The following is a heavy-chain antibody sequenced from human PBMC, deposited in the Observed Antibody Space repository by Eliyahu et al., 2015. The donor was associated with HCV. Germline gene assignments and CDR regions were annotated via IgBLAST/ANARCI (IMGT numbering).Heavy chain of an antibody. D-gene: IGHD3-9*01. CDR3: ARDNYDILTGYYKGRLYYGMDV. CDR2: ISYDGSNK. J-gene: IGHJ6*02. Sequence: QVQLVESGGGVVQPGRSLRLSCAAXGFXFXXYAXXWVXQAPGKGLEWVAVISYDGSNKYYADSVKGRFTISRDNSKNTLYLQMNSLRAEDTAVYYCARDNYDILTGYYKGRLYYGMDVWGQGTTVTVSS. V-gene: IGHV3-30-3*01. CDR1: GFXFXXYA.